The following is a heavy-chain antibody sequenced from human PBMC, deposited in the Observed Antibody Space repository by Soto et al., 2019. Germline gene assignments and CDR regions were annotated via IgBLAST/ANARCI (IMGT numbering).Heavy chain of an antibody. D-gene: IGHD6-6*01. CDR2: IIPIFGTA. V-gene: IGHV1-69*01. CDR1: GGTFSSYA. CDR3: ARGGYSSSRDNYYGMDV. Sequence: QVQLVQSGAEVKKPGSSVKVSCKASGGTFSSYAISWVRQAPGQGLEWMGGIIPIFGTANYAQKFQGRVTITADESTSTAYMELSSLRSEDTAVYYCARGGYSSSRDNYYGMDVWGQGTTVTVSS. J-gene: IGHJ6*02.